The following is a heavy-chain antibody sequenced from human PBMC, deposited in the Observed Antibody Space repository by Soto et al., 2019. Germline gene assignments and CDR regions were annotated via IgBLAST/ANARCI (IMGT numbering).Heavy chain of an antibody. J-gene: IGHJ4*02. CDR2: IYHTGNT. D-gene: IGHD6-6*01. CDR3: SSRIAARPV. Sequence: PSETLSLRCDFTGGSMITANCLTWLRQPQGKGLEWVGEIYHTGNTNYNSCLESRVTISVDKSKNQFSLKLSFVTAADTAMYYCSSRIAARPVWGQGAMVTVSS. CDR1: GGSMITANC. V-gene: IGHV4-4*02.